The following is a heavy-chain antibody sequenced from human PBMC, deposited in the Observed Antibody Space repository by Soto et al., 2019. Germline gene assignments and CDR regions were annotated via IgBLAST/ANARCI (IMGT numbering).Heavy chain of an antibody. CDR1: GFSLSTYGMG. V-gene: IGHV2-5*02. CDR3: ARLTRVVYDLGRLWEKFDD. D-gene: IGHD3-3*01. CDR2: IYWDDDK. J-gene: IGHJ4*02. Sequence: QITVKESGLTRVKPTETLTLTCTFSGFSLSTYGMGVGWIRQPPGKALEWLALIYWDDDKRYSPSLRSRLTITKDTSKDQVDLTMTNMDPVDTATDYCARLTRVVYDLGRLWEKFDDWGQGTLVTVSS.